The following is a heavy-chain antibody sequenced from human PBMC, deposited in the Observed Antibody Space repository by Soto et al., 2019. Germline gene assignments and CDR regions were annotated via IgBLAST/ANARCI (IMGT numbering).Heavy chain of an antibody. V-gene: IGHV3-23*01. CDR1: GFTFSSYS. CDR3: AKDPGSGWYNWFDP. J-gene: IGHJ5*02. CDR2: ISGSGGST. D-gene: IGHD6-19*01. Sequence: SLRLSCAASGFTFSSYSMSWVRQAPGKGLEWVSAISGSGGSTYYADSVKGRFTISRDNSKNTLYLQMNSLRAEDTAVYYCAKDPGSGWYNWFDPWGQGTLVTVSS.